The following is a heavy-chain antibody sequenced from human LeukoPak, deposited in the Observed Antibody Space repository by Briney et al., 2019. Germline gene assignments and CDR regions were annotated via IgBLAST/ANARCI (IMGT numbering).Heavy chain of an antibody. CDR1: GGTFSSYA. V-gene: IGHV1-69*05. J-gene: IGHJ6*03. Sequence: ASVKVSCKASGGTFSSYAISWVRQAPGQGLEWMGGIIPIFGTANYAQKFQGRVTITTDESTSTAYMELSSLRSEDTAVYYCACGVVNYYYYYMDVWGKGTTVTVSS. CDR2: IIPIFGTA. CDR3: ACGVVNYYYYYMDV. D-gene: IGHD2-21*01.